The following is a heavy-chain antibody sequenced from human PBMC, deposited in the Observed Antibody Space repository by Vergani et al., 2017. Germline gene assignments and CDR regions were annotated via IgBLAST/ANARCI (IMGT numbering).Heavy chain of an antibody. Sequence: EVQLLESGGGLVQPGGSLRVSCAASGFSFSTYSINWVRQAPGKGLEWVSSISGRRNYIYYADSLKGRFTISRDNSKNSVYLQMNSLRADDTAIYYCARKKYYVSKDYYQVEPFDYWVQGTLVTVSS. CDR1: GFSFSTYS. D-gene: IGHD3-16*01. J-gene: IGHJ4*02. CDR3: ARKKYYVSKDYYQVEPFDY. CDR2: ISGRRNYI. V-gene: IGHV3-21*06.